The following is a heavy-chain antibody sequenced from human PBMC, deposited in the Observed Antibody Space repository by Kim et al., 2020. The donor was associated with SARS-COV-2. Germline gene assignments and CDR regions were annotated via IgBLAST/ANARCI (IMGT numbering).Heavy chain of an antibody. CDR3: TTKSDIVATIEDY. D-gene: IGHD5-12*01. J-gene: IGHJ4*02. CDR2: IKSKTDGGTT. Sequence: GGSLRLSCAASGFTFSNAWMSWVRQAPGKGLEWVGRIKSKTDGGTTDYAAPVKGRFTISRDDSKNTLYLQMNSLKTEDTAGYYCTTKSDIVATIEDYWGQGTLITVSS. CDR1: GFTFSNAW. V-gene: IGHV3-15*01.